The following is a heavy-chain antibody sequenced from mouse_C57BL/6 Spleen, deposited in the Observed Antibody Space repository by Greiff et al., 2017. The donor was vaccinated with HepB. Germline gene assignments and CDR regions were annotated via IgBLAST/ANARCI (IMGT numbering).Heavy chain of an antibody. D-gene: IGHD1-1*01. V-gene: IGHV1-39*01. CDR3: ARGASITTVVPYFDV. J-gene: IGHJ1*03. Sequence: EVKLMESGPELVKPGASVKISCKASGYSFTDYNMNWVKQSNGKSLEWIGVINPNYGTTSYNQKFKGKATLTVDQSSSTAYMQLNSLTSEDSAVYSCARGASITTVVPYFDVWGTGTTVTVSS. CDR2: INPNYGTT. CDR1: GYSFTDYN.